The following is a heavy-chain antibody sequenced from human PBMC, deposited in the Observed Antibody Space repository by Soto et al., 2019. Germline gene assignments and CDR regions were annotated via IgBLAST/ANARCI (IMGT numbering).Heavy chain of an antibody. Sequence: GESLKISCKGSGYSFTSYWIGWVRQMPGKGLEWMGIIYPGDSDTRYSPSFQGQVTISADKSISTAYLQWSSLKASDTAMYYCARALIPHSRYYGMDVWGQGTTVTVSS. CDR2: IYPGDSDT. D-gene: IGHD3-16*01. J-gene: IGHJ6*02. CDR1: GYSFTSYW. V-gene: IGHV5-51*01. CDR3: ARALIPHSRYYGMDV.